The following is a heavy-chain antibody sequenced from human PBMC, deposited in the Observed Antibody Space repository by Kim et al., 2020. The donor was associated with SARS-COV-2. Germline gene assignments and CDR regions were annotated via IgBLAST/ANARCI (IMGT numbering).Heavy chain of an antibody. J-gene: IGHJ2*01. D-gene: IGHD5-12*01. CDR3: VRGNDIMATRDRYFDL. CDR2: ITSNGGST. V-gene: IGHV3-64D*06. Sequence: GGSLRLSCSXSGFTFSNHIMHWVRQAPGMGLEDVSGITSNGGSTYYVEAVKGRFTISRDTARNTLFLQMASLRVEDTAIYYCVRGNDIMATRDRYFDLWGRGTLVSVSS. CDR1: GFTFSNHI.